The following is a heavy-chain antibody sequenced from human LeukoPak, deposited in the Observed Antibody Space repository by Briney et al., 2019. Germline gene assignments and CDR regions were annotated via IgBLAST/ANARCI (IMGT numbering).Heavy chain of an antibody. D-gene: IGHD3-16*01. J-gene: IGHJ4*02. CDR2: ISWNSGSI. CDR1: GFTFDDYA. V-gene: IGHV3-9*01. Sequence: GGSLRLSCAASGFTFDDYAMHWVRQAPGKGLEWVSGISWNSGSIGYADSVKGRFTISRDNAKNSLYLQMNSLRAEDTALYYCAXDNGRGGNFDYWGQGTLVTVSS. CDR3: AXDNGRGGNFDY.